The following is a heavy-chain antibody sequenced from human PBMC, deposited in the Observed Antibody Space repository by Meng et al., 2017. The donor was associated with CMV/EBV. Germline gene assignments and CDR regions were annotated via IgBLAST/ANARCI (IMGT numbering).Heavy chain of an antibody. CDR3: ARHAQGIAAAGTHGWFDP. CDR2: IYYSGST. V-gene: IGHV4-39*01. J-gene: IGHJ5*02. CDR1: GGSISSSSYY. D-gene: IGHD6-13*01. Sequence: SETLSLTCTVSGGSISSSSYYWGWIRQPPGKGLEWIGSIYYSGSTDYNPSLKSRVTISVDTSKNQFSLKLSSVTAADTAVYYCARHAQGIAAAGTHGWFDPWGQGTLVTFSS.